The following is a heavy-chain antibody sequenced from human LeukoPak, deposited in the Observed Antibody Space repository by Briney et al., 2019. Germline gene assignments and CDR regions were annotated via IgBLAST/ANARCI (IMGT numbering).Heavy chain of an antibody. CDR1: GYTFTSYG. CDR3: ARVTYACSGGSCYSMDV. V-gene: IGHV1-18*01. Sequence: ASVKVSCKASGYTFTSYGISWVRQAPGQGLEWMGWISAYNGNTNYAQKLQGRVTMTTDTSTSTAYMELRSLRSDDTAVYYCARVTYACSGGSCYSMDVWGQGTTVTVSS. D-gene: IGHD2-15*01. CDR2: ISAYNGNT. J-gene: IGHJ6*02.